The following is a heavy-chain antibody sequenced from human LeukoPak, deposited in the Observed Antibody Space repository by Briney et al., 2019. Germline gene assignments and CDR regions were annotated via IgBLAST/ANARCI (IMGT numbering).Heavy chain of an antibody. CDR2: IYYSGST. D-gene: IGHD2-2*01. Sequence: SETLSLTCTVSGGSISSYYWSWIRQPPGKGLEWIGYIYYSGSTKYNSSLKSRVTISVDTSKNQFSLKLSSVTAADTAVYYCARTASSSNGWFDPLGHGTLVTVSS. CDR3: ARTASSSNGWFDP. CDR1: GGSISSYY. V-gene: IGHV4-59*01. J-gene: IGHJ5*02.